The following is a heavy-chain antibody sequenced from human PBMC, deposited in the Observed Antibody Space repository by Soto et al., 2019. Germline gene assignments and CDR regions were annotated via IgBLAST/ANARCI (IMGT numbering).Heavy chain of an antibody. J-gene: IGHJ6*02. Sequence: GVSLRLSFAASGFTFSSYAMSWVRQAPGKGLEWVSAISGSGGSTYYADSVKGRFTISRDNSKNTLYLQMNSLRAEDTAVYYCANPPYYDFWSGYPNFNGMDVWGQGTTVTVSS. CDR2: ISGSGGST. CDR1: GFTFSSYA. CDR3: ANPPYYDFWSGYPNFNGMDV. D-gene: IGHD3-3*01. V-gene: IGHV3-23*01.